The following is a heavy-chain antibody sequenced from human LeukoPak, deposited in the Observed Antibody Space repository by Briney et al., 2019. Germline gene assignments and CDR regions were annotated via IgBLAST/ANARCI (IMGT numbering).Heavy chain of an antibody. D-gene: IGHD3-22*01. V-gene: IGHV1-2*02. CDR3: ARDSPGYYDSSAQTDAFDI. Sequence: ASVEVSCKASGYTFTSYGISWVRQAPGQGLEWMGWINPNSGGTNYAQKFQGRVTMTRDTSISTAYMELSRLRSDDTAVYYCARDSPGYYDSSAQTDAFDIWGQGTMVTVSS. CDR1: GYTFTSYG. J-gene: IGHJ3*02. CDR2: INPNSGGT.